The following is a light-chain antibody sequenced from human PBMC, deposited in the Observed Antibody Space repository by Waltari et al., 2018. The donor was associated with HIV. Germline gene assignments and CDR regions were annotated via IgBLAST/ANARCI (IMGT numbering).Light chain of an antibody. CDR1: QTVTNK. V-gene: IGKV1-39*01. Sequence: DIQMTQSPSPLSASVGDSVSITCRASQTVTNKVNWYQQKPGKAPQVLIYDASTLQSGVPSRFRGGGSGTDFTLTFTSLQPDDFATYFCQQSYSSPLTFGPGTKVDIK. J-gene: IGKJ3*01. CDR2: DAS. CDR3: QQSYSSPLT.